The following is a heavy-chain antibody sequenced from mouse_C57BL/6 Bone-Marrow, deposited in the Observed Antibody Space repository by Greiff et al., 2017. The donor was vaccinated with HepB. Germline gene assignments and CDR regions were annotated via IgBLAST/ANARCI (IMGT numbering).Heavy chain of an antibody. CDR1: GYTFPDYE. Sequence: VKLQESGAELVRPGASVTLSCKASGYTFPDYEMHWVKQTPVHGLEWIGAIDPETGGTAYNQKFKGKAILTADKSSSTAYMELRSLTSEDSAVYYCTRSDDGYYRYWFAYWGQGTLVTVSA. CDR2: IDPETGGT. D-gene: IGHD2-3*01. CDR3: TRSDDGYYRYWFAY. V-gene: IGHV1-15*01. J-gene: IGHJ3*01.